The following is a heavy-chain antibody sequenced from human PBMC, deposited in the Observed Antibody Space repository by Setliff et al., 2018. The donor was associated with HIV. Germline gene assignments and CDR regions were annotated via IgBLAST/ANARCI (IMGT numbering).Heavy chain of an antibody. CDR3: ARDRGSYNFWSGLARGDNWFDP. D-gene: IGHD3-3*01. CDR2: IFYSGSS. CDR1: GASISTYY. V-gene: IGHV4-59*01. Sequence: SETLSLTCTVSGASISTYYWSWIRQPPGKGPEWIGYIFYSGSSNYNPSLKSRVTMSVDTSKNQFSLNLTSVTAADTAVYYCARDRGSYNFWSGLARGDNWFDPWGQGTLVTVSS. J-gene: IGHJ5*02.